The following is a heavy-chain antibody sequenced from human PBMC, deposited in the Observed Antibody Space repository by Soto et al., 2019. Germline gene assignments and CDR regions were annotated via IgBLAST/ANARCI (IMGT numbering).Heavy chain of an antibody. D-gene: IGHD3-22*01. CDR2: IYHSGST. CDR3: ARGHFDSRGYSNALDY. V-gene: IGHV4-30-2*01. Sequence: PSETLSLTCAVSGGSISSGGYSWSWIRQPPGKGLEWIGYIYHSGSTYYNPSLKSRVTISVDRSKNQFSLKLSSVTAADSAIYYCARGHFDSRGYSNALDYWGQGIQVTVSS. J-gene: IGHJ4*02. CDR1: GGSISSGGYS.